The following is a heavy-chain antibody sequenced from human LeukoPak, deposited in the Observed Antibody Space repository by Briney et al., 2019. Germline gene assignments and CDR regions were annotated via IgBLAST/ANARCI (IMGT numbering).Heavy chain of an antibody. CDR1: GGSFSGYY. V-gene: IGHV4-34*01. CDR2: INHSGST. D-gene: IGHD6-19*01. J-gene: IGHJ4*02. CDR3: ARVPQWLARGLDY. Sequence: SETLSLTCAVFGGSFSGYYWSWIRQPPGKGLEWIGEINHSGSTNYNPSLKSRVTISVDTSKNQFSLKLSSVTAADTAVYYCARVPQWLARGLDYWGQGTLVTVSS.